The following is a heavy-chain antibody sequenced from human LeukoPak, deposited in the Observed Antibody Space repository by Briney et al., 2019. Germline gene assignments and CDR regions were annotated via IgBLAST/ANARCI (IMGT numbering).Heavy chain of an antibody. CDR2: INGDGDST. D-gene: IGHD5-12*01. Sequence: GGSLRLSCAASGFTFTNTWMYWVRQAPGKGLVWVSRINGDGDSTSYADSVKGRFTISRDNTKNTLYLQMNSVRAEDTAVYYCARTSWLHLDYWGQGTLVTVSS. CDR3: ARTSWLHLDY. J-gene: IGHJ4*02. CDR1: GFTFTNTW. V-gene: IGHV3-74*01.